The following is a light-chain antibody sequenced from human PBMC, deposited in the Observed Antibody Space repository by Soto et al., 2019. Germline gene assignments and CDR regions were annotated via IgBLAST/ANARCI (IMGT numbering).Light chain of an antibody. Sequence: DIQLTQSPSFLSASVGDRVTITCRASQGISSSLAWYQQKPGKAPKLLIYAASILQSGVPSRFSGSGSETEFTLTISSLQPDDFATYYCQQLNSYPLTFGGGTEVEIK. J-gene: IGKJ4*01. CDR2: AAS. CDR3: QQLNSYPLT. V-gene: IGKV1-9*01. CDR1: QGISSS.